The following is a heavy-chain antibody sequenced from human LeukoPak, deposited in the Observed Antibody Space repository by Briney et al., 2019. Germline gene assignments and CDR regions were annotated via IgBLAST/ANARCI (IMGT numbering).Heavy chain of an antibody. CDR3: ARGSNPAFGRSYYYYYYMDV. Sequence: SVTVSCTASGGTFSSYAISWVRQAPGQGLEWMGGIIPIFGTANYAQKFQGRVTITADKSTSTAYMELSSLRSEDTAVYYCARGSNPAFGRSYYYYYYMDVWGKGTTVTVSS. CDR2: IIPIFGTA. J-gene: IGHJ6*03. V-gene: IGHV1-69*06. D-gene: IGHD3-10*01. CDR1: GGTFSSYA.